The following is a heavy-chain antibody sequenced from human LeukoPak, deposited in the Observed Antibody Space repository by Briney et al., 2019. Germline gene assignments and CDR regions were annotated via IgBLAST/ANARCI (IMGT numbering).Heavy chain of an antibody. CDR2: INPNSGGT. CDR3: ARSRVPGRWLQFYLGPNISGRREGFFDY. V-gene: IGHV1-2*02. Sequence: ASVKVSCKASGYTFTGYYMHWVRQAPGQGLEWMGWINPNSGGTNYAQKFQGRVTMTRDTSISTAYMELSRLRSDDTAVYYCARSRVPGRWLQFYLGPNISGRREGFFDYWGQGTLVTVSS. CDR1: GYTFTGYY. D-gene: IGHD5-24*01. J-gene: IGHJ4*02.